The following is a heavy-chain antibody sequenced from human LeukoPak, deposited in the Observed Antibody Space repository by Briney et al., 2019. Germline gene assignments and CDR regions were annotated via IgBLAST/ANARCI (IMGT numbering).Heavy chain of an antibody. CDR3: ARDRGGGGTFDAFDI. CDR1: GFTVSSNY. CDR2: IYSGGST. Sequence: GSLRLSCAASGFTVSSNYMSWVRQAPGKGLEWVSVIYSGGSTYYADSVKGRFTISRDNSKNTLYLQMNSLRAEDTAAYYCARDRGGGGTFDAFDIWGQGTMVTVSS. J-gene: IGHJ3*02. D-gene: IGHD1-26*01. V-gene: IGHV3-53*01.